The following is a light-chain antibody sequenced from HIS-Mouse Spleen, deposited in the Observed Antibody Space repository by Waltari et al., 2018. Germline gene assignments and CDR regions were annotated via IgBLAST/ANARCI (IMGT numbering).Light chain of an antibody. CDR3: CSYAGSYTYV. Sequence: QSALTQPRSGSGSPGQSVTISCTGTSSDVGGYNYVSWYQQHPGTAPKLMIYDVRKRPSGVPDRFSGSKSGNTASLTISGLQAEDEADYYCCSYAGSYTYVFGTGTKVTVL. CDR1: SSDVGGYNY. V-gene: IGLV2-11*01. J-gene: IGLJ1*01. CDR2: DVR.